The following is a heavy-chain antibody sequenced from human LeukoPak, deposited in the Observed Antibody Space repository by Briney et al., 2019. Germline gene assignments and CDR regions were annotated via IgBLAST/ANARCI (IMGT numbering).Heavy chain of an antibody. V-gene: IGHV3-66*02. D-gene: IGHD1-26*01. CDR3: AREKSGSYVDY. J-gene: IGHJ4*02. Sequence: GGSLRLSCAASGFTVSSNYMSWVRQAPGKGLEWVSVIYSGGSTYYADSVKGRFTISRDNSKNTLYLQMNSLRAEDTAVYYCAREKSGSYVDYWGQGTLVTVSS. CDR1: GFTVSSNY. CDR2: IYSGGST.